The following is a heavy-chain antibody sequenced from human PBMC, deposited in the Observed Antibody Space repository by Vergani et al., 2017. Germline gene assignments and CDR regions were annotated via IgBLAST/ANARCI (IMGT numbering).Heavy chain of an antibody. J-gene: IGHJ3*02. D-gene: IGHD3-10*01. CDR2: IYYSGST. Sequence: QVQLQESGPGLVKPSQTLSLTCTVSGGSISSGDYYWSWIRQPPGKGLEWIGYIYYSGSTYYNPSLKSPVTISVDTSKNQFSLKLSPVTAADTAVYYCARDKGSYGSTGAGTFDIWGQGTMVTVSS. V-gene: IGHV4-30-4*01. CDR3: ARDKGSYGSTGAGTFDI. CDR1: GGSISSGDYY.